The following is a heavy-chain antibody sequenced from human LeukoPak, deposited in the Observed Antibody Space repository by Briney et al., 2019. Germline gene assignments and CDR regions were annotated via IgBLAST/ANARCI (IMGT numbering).Heavy chain of an antibody. D-gene: IGHD4-23*01. J-gene: IGHJ4*02. Sequence: GGSLRLSCAGAGSTFSNYGMSWVRQAPGKGLEWVSVISRSGTETYHADSVRGRFTISRDNAKNTLYLQMNSLRAEDTAVYYCAKKSPDSSGNPAYDWGQGTLVTVSS. CDR3: AKKSPDSSGNPAYD. CDR1: GSTFSNYG. V-gene: IGHV3-23*01. CDR2: ISRSGTET.